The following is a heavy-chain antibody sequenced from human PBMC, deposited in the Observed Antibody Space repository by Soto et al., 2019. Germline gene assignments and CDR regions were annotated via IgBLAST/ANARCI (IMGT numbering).Heavy chain of an antibody. CDR2: INHSGST. J-gene: IGHJ4*02. CDR3: ARRRYCSGGSCSKPHDY. CDR1: GGSFSGYY. D-gene: IGHD2-15*01. Sequence: SETLSLTCAVYGGSFSGYYWSWIRQPPGKGLEWIGEINHSGSTNYNPSLKSRVTISVDTSKNQFSLKLSSVTAAGTAVYYCARRRYCSGGSCSKPHDYWGQGTLVTVSS. V-gene: IGHV4-34*01.